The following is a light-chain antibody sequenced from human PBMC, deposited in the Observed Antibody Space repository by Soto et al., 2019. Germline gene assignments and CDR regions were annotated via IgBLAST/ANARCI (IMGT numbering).Light chain of an antibody. V-gene: IGKV1-39*01. CDR2: AAS. J-gene: IGKJ1*01. CDR3: QQGRT. CDR1: QSISSY. Sequence: DIQMTQSPSSLSASVGDRVTITCRASQSISSYLNWYQQKPGKAPKLLIYAASSLQSGVPSRFSGSGSGTDFTLTISSLQPEDFATYYCQQGRTFDQGTKVEIK.